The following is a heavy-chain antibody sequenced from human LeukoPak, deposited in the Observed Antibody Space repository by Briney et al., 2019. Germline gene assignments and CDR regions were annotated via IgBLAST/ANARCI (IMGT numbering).Heavy chain of an antibody. J-gene: IGHJ5*02. CDR1: GGTFSSYA. CDR2: ITPIFGTA. V-gene: IGHV1-69*05. D-gene: IGHD5-18*01. CDR3: ARRGYSYGLGPFDX. Sequence: VASVKVSCKASGGTFSSYAISWVRQAPGQGLEWMGGITPIFGTANYAQKFQGRVTITTDESTSTAYMELSSLRSEDTAVYYCARRGYSYGLGPFDXWGQGXLVTV.